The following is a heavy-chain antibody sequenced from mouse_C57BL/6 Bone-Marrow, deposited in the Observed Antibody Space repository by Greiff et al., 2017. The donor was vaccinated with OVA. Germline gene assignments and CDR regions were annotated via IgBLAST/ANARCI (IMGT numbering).Heavy chain of an antibody. CDR1: GFTFTDYY. D-gene: IGHD2-4*01. V-gene: IGHV7-3*01. CDR2: IRNKANGYTT. Sequence: EVQLQESGGGLVQPGGSLSLSCAASGFTFTDYYMSWVRQPPGKALEWLGFIRNKANGYTTEYSAAVKGRFTISRDNSQSILYLQMNALRAEDSATYYCARYYDYDGWFAYWGQGTLVTVSA. J-gene: IGHJ3*01. CDR3: ARYYDYDGWFAY.